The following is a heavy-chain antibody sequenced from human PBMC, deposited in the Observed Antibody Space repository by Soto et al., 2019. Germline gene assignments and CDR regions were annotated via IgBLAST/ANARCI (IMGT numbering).Heavy chain of an antibody. CDR1: ENIFSTYN. J-gene: IGHJ4*02. D-gene: IGHD2-2*01. CDR3: ARDQDIVVVPAAMALNY. CDR2: ISADSKGT. Sequence: SLRLSCAASENIFSTYNMNWIRQAPGKGLEWVSYISADSKGTYYADSVKGRFTISRDNSKNTLYLQMNSLRAEDTAVYYCARDQDIVVVPAAMALNYWGQGTLVTVSS. V-gene: IGHV3-48*01.